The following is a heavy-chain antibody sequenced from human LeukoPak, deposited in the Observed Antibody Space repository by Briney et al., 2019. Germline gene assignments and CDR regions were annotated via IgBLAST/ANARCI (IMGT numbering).Heavy chain of an antibody. V-gene: IGHV3-21*01. CDR3: ARDRVQILASLDY. CDR1: GFTFSSYS. D-gene: IGHD2/OR15-2a*01. CDR2: ISSSSSYI. Sequence: GGSLRLSCAVSGFTFSSYSMNWVRQAPGKGLEWVSSISSSSSYIYYADSVKGRFTISRDNAKNSLYLQMNSLRAEDTAVYYCARDRVQILASLDYWGQGTLVTVSS. J-gene: IGHJ4*02.